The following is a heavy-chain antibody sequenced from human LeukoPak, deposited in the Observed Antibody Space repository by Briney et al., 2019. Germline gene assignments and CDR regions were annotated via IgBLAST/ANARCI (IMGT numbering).Heavy chain of an antibody. CDR1: GFTFNSYS. CDR3: ARDRIEQQRTLGRSTNYYYYYYMDV. V-gene: IGHV3-48*01. D-gene: IGHD6-13*01. J-gene: IGHJ6*03. CDR2: ISDSSSTI. Sequence: GGSLRLSCAASGFTFNSYSMNWVRQAPGKGLEWVSYISDSSSTIYYADSVKGRFTISRDNAKNSLYLQMSSLRAEDTAVYYCARDRIEQQRTLGRSTNYYYYYYMDVWGRGTTVTISS.